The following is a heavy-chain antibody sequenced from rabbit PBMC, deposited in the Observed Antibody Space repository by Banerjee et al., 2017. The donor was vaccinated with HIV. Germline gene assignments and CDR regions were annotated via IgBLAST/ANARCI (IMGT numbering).Heavy chain of an antibody. J-gene: IGHJ4*01. Sequence: QSLEESGGDLVEPGASLTLTCTASGFSFSDNRIFWVRQAPGKGLELIAYIYTGSGSTYYASWAKGRFTISKTSSTTVTLQMTSLTAADTATYFCARDLYDNFNLWGPGTLVTVS. CDR1: GFSFSDNR. CDR3: ARDLYDNFNL. V-gene: IGHV1S40*01. CDR2: IYTGSGST. D-gene: IGHD2-1*01.